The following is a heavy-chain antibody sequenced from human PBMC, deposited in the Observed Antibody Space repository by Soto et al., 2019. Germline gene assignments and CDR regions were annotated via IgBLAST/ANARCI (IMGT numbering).Heavy chain of an antibody. J-gene: IGHJ6*02. CDR2: ISWDGGST. CDR3: AKAHGDAYYYGMDV. Sequence: GGSLRLSCAASGFTFDDYTMHWVRQAPGKGLEWVSLISWDGGSTYYADSVKGRFTISRDNSKNPLYLQMNSLRTEDTALYYCAKAHGDAYYYGMDVWGQGTTVTVSS. CDR1: GFTFDDYT. D-gene: IGHD3-10*01. V-gene: IGHV3-43*01.